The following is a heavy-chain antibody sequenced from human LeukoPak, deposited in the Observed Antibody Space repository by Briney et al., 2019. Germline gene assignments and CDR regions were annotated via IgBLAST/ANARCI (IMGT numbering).Heavy chain of an antibody. J-gene: IGHJ6*03. CDR3: ARHQYYDSRGSHYYSYYYMDV. CDR1: GYSVSGPYY. CDR2: IYDSGTT. D-gene: IGHD3-22*01. V-gene: IGHV4-38-2*02. Sequence: PSETLSLTCTVSGYSVSGPYYWGWIRQPPGRGLEWIGTIYDSGTTYYNPSLKSRVTISIGTSKNQFSLNLSSVTAADTAVYYCARHQYYDSRGSHYYSYYYMDVWSKGTTVTVSS.